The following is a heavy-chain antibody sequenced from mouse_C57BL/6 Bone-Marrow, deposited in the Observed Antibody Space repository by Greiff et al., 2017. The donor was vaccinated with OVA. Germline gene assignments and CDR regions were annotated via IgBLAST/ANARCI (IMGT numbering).Heavy chain of an antibody. CDR3: EWLLRGWYFDV. CDR2: IYPGDGDT. V-gene: IGHV1-82*01. D-gene: IGHD2-3*01. J-gene: IGHJ1*03. Sequence: QVQLQQSGPELVKPGASVKISCKASGYAFSSSWMNWVKQRPGKGLEWIGRIYPGDGDTNYNGKFKGKATLTADKSSSTAYMQLSSLTSEDSAVYFCEWLLRGWYFDVWGTGTTVTVSS. CDR1: GYAFSSSW.